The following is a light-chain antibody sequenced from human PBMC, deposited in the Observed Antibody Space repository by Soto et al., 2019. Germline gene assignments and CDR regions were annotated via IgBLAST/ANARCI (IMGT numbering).Light chain of an antibody. CDR1: QSVSSSY. CDR2: GAS. CDR3: QQYGSSPQT. Sequence: EIVLTQSPGTLSLSPGERATLSCRASQSVSSSYLAWYQQKPGQAPRLLIYGASSRATGIPDRFSGSGSGTDFPLTISRLEPEDVAVYYCQQYGSSPQTFGQGTKLGIK. J-gene: IGKJ2*01. V-gene: IGKV3-20*01.